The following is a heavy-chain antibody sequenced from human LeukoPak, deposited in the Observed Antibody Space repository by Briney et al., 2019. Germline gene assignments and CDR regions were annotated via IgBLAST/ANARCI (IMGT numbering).Heavy chain of an antibody. J-gene: IGHJ4*02. V-gene: IGHV3-33*01. CDR2: IWYDGSNK. CDR1: GFTFSSYG. CDR3: ARAGGNPYFDY. Sequence: GGSLRLSCAASGFTFSSYGMHWVRQAPGKGLEWVAVIWYDGSNKYYADSVKGRFTISRDNSKNTLYLQMNSLRAEDTAVYYCARAGGNPYFDYWGQGTLVTVSS. D-gene: IGHD4-23*01.